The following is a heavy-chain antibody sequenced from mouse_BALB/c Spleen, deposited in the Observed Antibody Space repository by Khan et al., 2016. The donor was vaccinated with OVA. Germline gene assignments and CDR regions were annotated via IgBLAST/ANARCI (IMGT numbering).Heavy chain of an antibody. CDR3: ARGSTMMSWFAY. J-gene: IGHJ3*01. CDR1: GYTFTGYD. Sequence: QVQLKESGAELVKPGASVKLSCKASGYTFTGYDINWVRQRPEQGLEWIGRIFPCDGPTKYNEKFKGKATLTPDQSSSTAYMQLSRLTSEDSAVYFCARGSTMMSWFAYWGQGTLVTVSA. D-gene: IGHD2-4*01. V-gene: IGHV1-85*01. CDR2: IFPCDGPT.